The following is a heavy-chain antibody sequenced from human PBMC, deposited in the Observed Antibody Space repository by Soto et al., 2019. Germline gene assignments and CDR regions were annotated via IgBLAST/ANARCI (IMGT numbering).Heavy chain of an antibody. CDR1: GYTFTGYY. J-gene: IGHJ6*02. CDR3: ARERIVEAYYYYGMDV. Sequence: ASVKVSFKASGYTFTGYYMHWVRQAPGQGLEWMGWINPNSGGTNYAQKFQGRVTMTRDTSISTAYMELSRLRSDDTAVYYCARERIVEAYYYYGMDVWGQGTTVTVS. D-gene: IGHD2-15*01. CDR2: INPNSGGT. V-gene: IGHV1-2*02.